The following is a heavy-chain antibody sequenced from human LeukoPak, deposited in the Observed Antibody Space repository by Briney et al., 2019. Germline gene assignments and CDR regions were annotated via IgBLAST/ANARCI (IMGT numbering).Heavy chain of an antibody. CDR3: ATGDGYNPFYFDY. D-gene: IGHD5-24*01. CDR1: GRSISSYY. V-gene: IGHV4-59*01. Sequence: SETLSLTCTVSGRSISSYYWRWIRQPPGKGLEWVGYIYYSGSTNYNPSLKRRVTILVDTSKNQFSLKLSSVTAADTAVYYCATGDGYNPFYFDYWGQGTLVTVSS. J-gene: IGHJ4*02. CDR2: IYYSGST.